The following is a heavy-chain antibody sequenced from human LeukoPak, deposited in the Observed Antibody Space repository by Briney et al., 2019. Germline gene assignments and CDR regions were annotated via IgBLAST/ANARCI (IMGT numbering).Heavy chain of an antibody. CDR2: ISYDGSNK. V-gene: IGHV3-30*03. CDR1: GFTFSSYG. CDR3: AREGTAYGSGSYTFDY. J-gene: IGHJ4*02. D-gene: IGHD3-10*01. Sequence: GGSLRLSCAASGFTFSSYGMHWVRQAPGKGLEWVAVISYDGSNKYSADSVKGRFIISRDNSKNTLYLQMNSLRAEDTAVFYCAREGTAYGSGSYTFDYWGQGTLVTVSS.